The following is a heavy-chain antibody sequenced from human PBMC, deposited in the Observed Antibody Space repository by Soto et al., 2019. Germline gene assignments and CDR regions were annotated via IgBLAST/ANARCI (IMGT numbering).Heavy chain of an antibody. J-gene: IGHJ6*02. V-gene: IGHV3-11*01. CDR3: ARDQSPAPRDTIFGVVIQYEPSLGYYYGMDV. Sequence: GGSLILSCVASGFTFSYYDMSWIRQAPGKGLEWVSYISSSGSTIYYADSVKGRFTISRDNAKNSLYLQMSSLRAEDTAVYYCARDQSPAPRDTIFGVVIQYEPSLGYYYGMDVWGQGTTVTVSS. D-gene: IGHD3-3*01. CDR1: GFTFSYYD. CDR2: ISSSGSTI.